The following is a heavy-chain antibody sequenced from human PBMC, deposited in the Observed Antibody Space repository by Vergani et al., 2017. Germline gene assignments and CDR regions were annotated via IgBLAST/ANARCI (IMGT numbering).Heavy chain of an antibody. J-gene: IGHJ4*02. CDR3: ASKRGACRAAYCHSYDF. CDR2: MDYSGST. V-gene: IGHV4-39*01. D-gene: IGHD2-15*01. CDR1: GDSVISTDYH. Sequence: QVQLQESGPGLVKPSETLSLTCTVSGDSVISTDYHWGWIRQPPGKGLEWIGSMDYSGSTSYNPSHESRISISFETPKNQFSLRLTSVTAADTAVYYCASKRGACRAAYCHSYDFWGPGTLVGVSS.